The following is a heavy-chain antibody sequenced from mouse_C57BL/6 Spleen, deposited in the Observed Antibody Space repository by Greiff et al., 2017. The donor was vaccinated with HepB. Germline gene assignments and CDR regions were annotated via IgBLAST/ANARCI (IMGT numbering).Heavy chain of an antibody. Sequence: QVQLQQPGAELVRPGTSVKLSCKASGYTFTSYWMHWVKQRPGQGLEWIGVIDPSDSYTNYNQKFKGKATLTVDTSSSTAYMQLSSLTSEDSAVYYCARGWLLRDYYAMDYWGQGTSVTVSS. CDR2: IDPSDSYT. J-gene: IGHJ4*01. CDR3: ARGWLLRDYYAMDY. V-gene: IGHV1-59*01. D-gene: IGHD2-3*01. CDR1: GYTFTSYW.